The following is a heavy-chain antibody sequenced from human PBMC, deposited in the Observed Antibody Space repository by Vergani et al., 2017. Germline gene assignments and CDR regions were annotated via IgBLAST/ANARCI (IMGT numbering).Heavy chain of an antibody. CDR3: AKDISWGIAAAKDAFDI. J-gene: IGHJ3*02. D-gene: IGHD6-13*01. CDR2: IYYDGSNA. V-gene: IGHV3-30*18. CDR1: RSTFKTYG. Sequence: QGQLVESGGGIVQPGRSLTLSCVASRSTFKTYGMHWVRQAPGKGLEWVGLIYYDGSNAYYADSVKGRFTISRDNSKNTLYLQMNSLRAEDTALYYCAKDISWGIAAAKDAFDIWSQGTMVTVSS.